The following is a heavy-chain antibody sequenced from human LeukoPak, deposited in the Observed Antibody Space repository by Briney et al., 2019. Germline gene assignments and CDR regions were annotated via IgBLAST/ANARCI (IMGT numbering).Heavy chain of an antibody. CDR3: ASYGSGSCNSFYGMDV. D-gene: IGHD3-10*01. J-gene: IGHJ6*02. CDR2: INPHSGVT. Sequence: ASVKVSCKASGYTFTGYYMHWVRQAPGQGLEWMGWINPHSGVTNYAQKFQGRVTMTRDTSISTAYMELYRLTSDDTAVFYCASYGSGSCNSFYGMDVWGQGTTVTVSS. V-gene: IGHV1-2*02. CDR1: GYTFTGYY.